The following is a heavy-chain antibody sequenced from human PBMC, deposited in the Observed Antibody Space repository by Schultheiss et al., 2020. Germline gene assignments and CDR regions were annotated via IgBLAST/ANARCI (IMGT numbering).Heavy chain of an antibody. D-gene: IGHD2-2*01. J-gene: IGHJ5*02. Sequence: SETLSLTCAVYGGSFSGYYWSWIRQPPGKGLEWIGEINHSGSTNYNPSLKSRVTISVDTSKNQFSLKLSSVTAADTAVYYCARELGYCSSTSCSNWFDPWGQGTLVTVSS. CDR2: INHSGST. V-gene: IGHV4-34*01. CDR3: ARELGYCSSTSCSNWFDP. CDR1: GGSFSGYY.